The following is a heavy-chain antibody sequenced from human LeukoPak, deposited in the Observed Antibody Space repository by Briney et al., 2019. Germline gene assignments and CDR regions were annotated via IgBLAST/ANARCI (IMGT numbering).Heavy chain of an antibody. CDR2: ISHSGST. CDR1: GGSFSGYY. V-gene: IGHV4-34*01. Sequence: SETLSLTCAVYGGSFSGYYWSWIRQPPGKGLEWIGEISHSGSTNYNPSLKSRVTISVDKSKNQFSLKLSSVTAADTAVYYCARAVAGTSGRFSLDYWGQGTLVTVSS. CDR3: ARAVAGTSGRFSLDY. J-gene: IGHJ4*02. D-gene: IGHD6-19*01.